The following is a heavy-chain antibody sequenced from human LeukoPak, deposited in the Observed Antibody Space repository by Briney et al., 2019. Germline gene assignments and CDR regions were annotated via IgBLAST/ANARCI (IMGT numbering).Heavy chain of an antibody. CDR1: GFTFSSYS. J-gene: IGHJ4*02. CDR3: ARAPYYYYDSSGYYYFDY. D-gene: IGHD3-22*01. CDR2: ISSSSSYI. Sequence: GGSLRLSCAASGFTFSSYSMNWVRQAPGKGLEWVSSISSSSSYIYYADSVKGRFTISRDNAKNSLYLQMSSLRAEDTAVYYCARAPYYYYDSSGYYYFDYWGQGTLVTVSS. V-gene: IGHV3-21*01.